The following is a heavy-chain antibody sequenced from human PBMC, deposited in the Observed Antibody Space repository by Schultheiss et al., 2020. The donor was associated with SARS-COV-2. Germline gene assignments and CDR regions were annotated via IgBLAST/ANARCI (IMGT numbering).Heavy chain of an antibody. D-gene: IGHD1-1*01. V-gene: IGHV4-61*01. CDR1: GGSVSSGPYY. J-gene: IGHJ4*02. CDR3: ARGWSGNPIDY. CDR2: IYYSGST. Sequence: SQTLSLTCTVSGGSVSSGPYYWSWIRQPPGKGLEWIGYIYYSGSTNYNPSLKSRVTFSVDTSKNQFSLKLSSVTAADTAVYFCARGWSGNPIDYWGQETLVTVSS.